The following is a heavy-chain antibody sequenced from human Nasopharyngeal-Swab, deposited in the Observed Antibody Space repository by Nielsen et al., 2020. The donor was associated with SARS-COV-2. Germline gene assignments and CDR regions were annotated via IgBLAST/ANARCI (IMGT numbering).Heavy chain of an antibody. CDR1: GGSIRNYY. D-gene: IGHD6-13*01. Sequence: SETLSLTCTVSGGSIRNYYWTWIRQSPGKGLEWIGYISYSGSTNYNPSLKSRVTMSIDTSKNQFSLNLSSVTAADTAVYYCARGRFSSSWYCFDPWGQGTLVTVSS. CDR3: ARGRFSSSWYCFDP. J-gene: IGHJ5*02. V-gene: IGHV4-59*01. CDR2: ISYSGST.